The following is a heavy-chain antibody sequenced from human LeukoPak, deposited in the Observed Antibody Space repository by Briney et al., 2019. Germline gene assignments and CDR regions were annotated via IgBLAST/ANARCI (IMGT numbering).Heavy chain of an antibody. D-gene: IGHD6-19*01. Sequence: GASVKVSCKASGYTFRSYDITWVRQAPGQGLEWMGWISPNNGNTNYAQKFQGRVTMTTDTPTSTAYMEMRSLRSDDTAVYYCARDRDSSGWHVADYWGQGTLVTASS. J-gene: IGHJ4*02. CDR2: ISPNNGNT. CDR1: GYTFRSYD. CDR3: ARDRDSSGWHVADY. V-gene: IGHV1-18*01.